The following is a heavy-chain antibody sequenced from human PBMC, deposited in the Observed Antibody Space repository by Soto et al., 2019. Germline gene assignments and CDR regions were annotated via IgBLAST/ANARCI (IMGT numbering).Heavy chain of an antibody. J-gene: IGHJ4*02. V-gene: IGHV3-7*01. Sequence: PGESLKISCAASGFIFSNFWMSWVRQAPGKGLEWVANIKQDGSEKYYVYSVKGRFTVSRDNAKNSLFLQMNSLRAEDTAVYSCAKDGHGGRGTLVNVSS. CDR3: AKDGH. CDR2: IKQDGSEK. CDR1: GFIFSNFW.